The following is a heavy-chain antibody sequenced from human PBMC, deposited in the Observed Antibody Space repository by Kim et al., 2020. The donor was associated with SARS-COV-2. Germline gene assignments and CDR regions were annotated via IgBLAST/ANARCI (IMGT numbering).Heavy chain of an antibody. J-gene: IGHJ3*01. CDR1: GGSISSYY. Sequence: SETLSLTCTVSGGSISSYYWSWIRQPPGKGLEWIGYIYYSGSTNYNPSLKSRVTISVDTSTNQVSFKLSSVTAADTAMYYCARGCSDYDGEFGFGGQGT. CDR2: IYYSGST. CDR3: ARGCSDYDGEFGF. D-gene: IGHD5-12*01. V-gene: IGHV4-59*01.